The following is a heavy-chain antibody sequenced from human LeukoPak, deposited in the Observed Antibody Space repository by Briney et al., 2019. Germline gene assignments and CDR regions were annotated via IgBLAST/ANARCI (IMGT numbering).Heavy chain of an antibody. J-gene: IGHJ4*02. V-gene: IGHV1-2*02. CDR1: GYTFTTYA. D-gene: IGHD6-13*01. Sequence: ASVKVSCKASGYTFTTYAMNWVRQAPGQGLEWMGWINPNSGGTNYAQKFQGRVTMTRDASITTAYMELSRLRSDDTAVYYCARERLYSSPADFDYWGQGTRVTVSS. CDR2: INPNSGGT. CDR3: ARERLYSSPADFDY.